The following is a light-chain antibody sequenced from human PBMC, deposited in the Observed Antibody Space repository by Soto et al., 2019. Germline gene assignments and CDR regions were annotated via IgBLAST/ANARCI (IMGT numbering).Light chain of an antibody. CDR1: QSVSSN. V-gene: IGKV3-15*01. CDR3: QQYNNWPTWT. J-gene: IGKJ1*01. Sequence: IVMTQSPATLSVSPGERATLSCRASQSVSSNLAWYQQKPGQAPRLLIYGASTRATGIPARFSGSGSGTEFTLTISSLQAEDSAVYFCQQYNNWPTWTFGQGTKVDIK. CDR2: GAS.